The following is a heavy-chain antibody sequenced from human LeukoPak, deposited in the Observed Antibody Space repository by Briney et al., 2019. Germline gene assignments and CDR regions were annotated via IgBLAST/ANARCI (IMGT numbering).Heavy chain of an antibody. V-gene: IGHV1-2*02. Sequence: ASVKVSCKASGYTFTGYYMRWVRQAPGQGLEWMGWINPNSGGTNYAQKFQGRVTMTRDTSISTAYMELSRLRSDDTAAYYCARLRVVVPIFDYWGQGTLVTVSS. J-gene: IGHJ4*02. D-gene: IGHD2-2*01. CDR1: GYTFTGYY. CDR3: ARLRVVVPIFDY. CDR2: INPNSGGT.